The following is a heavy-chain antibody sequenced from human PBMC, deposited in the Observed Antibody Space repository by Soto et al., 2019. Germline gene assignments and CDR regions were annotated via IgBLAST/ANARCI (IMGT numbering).Heavy chain of an antibody. V-gene: IGHV3-66*01. CDR2: IYSGGST. J-gene: IGHJ3*02. D-gene: IGHD2-15*01. CDR1: GFTVSSNY. CDR3: ARGYCSGGSCYRGAFDI. Sequence: GGSLRLSCAASGFTVSSNYMSWVRQAPGKGLEWVSVIYSGGSTYYADSVKGRFTISRDNSKNTLYLQMNSLRAEDTAVYYCARGYCSGGSCYRGAFDIWGQGTMVTVSS.